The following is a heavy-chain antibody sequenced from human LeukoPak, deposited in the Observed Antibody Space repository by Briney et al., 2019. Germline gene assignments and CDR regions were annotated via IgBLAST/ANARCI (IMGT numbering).Heavy chain of an antibody. D-gene: IGHD3-22*01. J-gene: IGHJ5*02. Sequence: SETLSLTCTVSGGSISSSSYYWGWIRQPPGKGLEWIGSIYYSGSTYYNPSLKSRITISVYTAKNEFSLKLRSVTAAGTAVYYCARLXDYXXSSGYYGWFDHWGQGXLVTV. CDR3: ARLXDYXXSSGYYGWFDH. V-gene: IGHV4-39*01. CDR1: GGSISSSSYY. CDR2: IYYSGST.